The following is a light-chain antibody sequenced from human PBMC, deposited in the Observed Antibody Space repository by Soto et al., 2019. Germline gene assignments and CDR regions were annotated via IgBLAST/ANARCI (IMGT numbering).Light chain of an antibody. CDR1: QSVNTF. Sequence: EIELTQSPVTLSLSPGEGATLSCRASQSVNTFLAWYQQKPGQTPRLLIYDTSNRATGIPVRFSGSGSGTDFTLTISSLEPEDFAIYYCQQRAKWPLTFGGGTKVEIK. CDR3: QQRAKWPLT. CDR2: DTS. J-gene: IGKJ4*01. V-gene: IGKV3-11*01.